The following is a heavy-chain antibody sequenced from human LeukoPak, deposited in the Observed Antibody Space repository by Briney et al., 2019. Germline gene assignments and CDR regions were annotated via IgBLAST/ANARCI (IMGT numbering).Heavy chain of an antibody. J-gene: IGHJ6*03. CDR1: GFTFSSYS. V-gene: IGHV3-48*01. Sequence: GGSLRLSCAASGFTFSSYSMNWVRQAPGKGLEWVSYISSSSSTIYHADSVKGRFTISRDNAKNSLYLQMNSLRAEDTAVYYCARDPSSCYYYYMDVWGKGTTVTVSS. CDR2: ISSSSSTI. CDR3: ARDPSSCYYYYMDV. D-gene: IGHD6-13*01.